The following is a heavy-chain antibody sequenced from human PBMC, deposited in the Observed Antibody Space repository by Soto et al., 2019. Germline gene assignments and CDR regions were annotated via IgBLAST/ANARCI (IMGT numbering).Heavy chain of an antibody. V-gene: IGHV6-1*01. CDR3: AKGDNLGPKTGYAFDP. D-gene: IGHD5-12*01. J-gene: IGHJ5*02. CDR1: GDSVSSNTAS. Sequence: SQTLSLTCAISGDSVSSNTASWNWVRQSPSRGLEWLGRTYSRSKWYNVYAVSVKSRIIINPDTSKNQFSLQLNSVTPEDTAVYYCAKGDNLGPKTGYAFDPWGQGILVTVSS. CDR2: TYSRSKWYN.